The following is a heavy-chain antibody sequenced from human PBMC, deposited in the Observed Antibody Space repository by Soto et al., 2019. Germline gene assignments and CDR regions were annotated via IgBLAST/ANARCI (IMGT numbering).Heavy chain of an antibody. CDR3: VRSGDNYNLLEY. V-gene: IGHV3-11*06. Sequence: PEGALRLSCAPSGFTFSDPYMSWIREGPVRGLEWLVYSSNSGSFTRYADSVKGRFSISRDNAKNSMYLKINNLSGDDPATYFCVRSGDNYNLLEYWGQGTPVTVSS. J-gene: IGHJ4*02. CDR1: GFTFSDPY. CDR2: SSNSGSFT. D-gene: IGHD1-1*01.